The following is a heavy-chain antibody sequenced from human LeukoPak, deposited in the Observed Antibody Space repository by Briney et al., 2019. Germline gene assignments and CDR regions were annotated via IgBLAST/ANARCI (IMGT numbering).Heavy chain of an antibody. CDR2: IYYSGST. J-gene: IGHJ6*02. D-gene: IGHD4-11*01. CDR3: ARDHTETSSLNFRNYYYYGMDI. Sequence: SETLSLTCTVSGGSIRSGDYSWNWIRQHPGKGLEWIGYIYYSGSTYYNPSLTSRVTMSVDTSKNQFSLKLSSVTAADTTIYYCARDHTETSSLNFRNYYYYGMDIWGQGTTVIVSS. CDR1: GGSIRSGDYS. V-gene: IGHV4-31*03.